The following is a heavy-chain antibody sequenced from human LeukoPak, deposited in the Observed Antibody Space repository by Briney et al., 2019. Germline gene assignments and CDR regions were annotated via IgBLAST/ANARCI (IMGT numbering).Heavy chain of an antibody. V-gene: IGHV1-2*02. D-gene: IGHD1-26*01. CDR3: ARDAPDGVGATAP. Sequence: ASVKDSCKASGYTFTGYYMHWVRQAPGQGLEWMGWINPNSGGTNYAQKFQGRVTMTRDTSISTAYMELSRLRSDDTAVYYCARDAPDGVGATAPWGQGTLVTVSS. J-gene: IGHJ5*02. CDR2: INPNSGGT. CDR1: GYTFTGYY.